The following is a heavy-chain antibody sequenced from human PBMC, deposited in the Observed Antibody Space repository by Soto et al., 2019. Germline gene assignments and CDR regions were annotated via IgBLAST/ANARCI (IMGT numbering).Heavy chain of an antibody. J-gene: IGHJ4*02. CDR3: ARGTGYSSSWYPDY. CDR2: ISYDGSNK. CDR1: GFTFSSYA. D-gene: IGHD6-13*01. Sequence: TGGSLRLSCAASGFTFSSYAMHWVRQAPGKGLEWVAVISYDGSNKYYADSVKGRFTISRDNSKNTLYLQMNSLRAEDTAVYYCARGTGYSSSWYPDYWGQGTLVTVSS. V-gene: IGHV3-30-3*01.